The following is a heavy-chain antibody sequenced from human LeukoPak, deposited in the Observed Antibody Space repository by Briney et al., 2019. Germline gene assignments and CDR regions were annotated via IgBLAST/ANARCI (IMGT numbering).Heavy chain of an antibody. CDR3: AKDPWFGEPQFYYYYYYGRDV. Sequence: PGRSLRLSCAASGFTFSSYGMHWVRQAPGKGLEWVAVISYDGSNKYYADSVKGGSTISRDNSKNTLYLQMNSLRAEDTAVYYCAKDPWFGEPQFYYYYYYGRDVWGKGTTVTVSS. CDR2: ISYDGSNK. V-gene: IGHV3-30*18. J-gene: IGHJ6*04. D-gene: IGHD3-10*01. CDR1: GFTFSSYG.